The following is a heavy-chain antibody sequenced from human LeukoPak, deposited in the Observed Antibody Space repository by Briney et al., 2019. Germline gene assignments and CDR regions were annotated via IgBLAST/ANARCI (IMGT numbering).Heavy chain of an antibody. V-gene: IGHV2-70*11. Sequence: SGPTLVNPTQTLTXTCTFSGFSLSTSGMCVRWIRQPPGKALEWLARIDWDDDKYYSTSLKTRLTISKDTSKNQVVLTMTNMDPVDTATYYCARIRCTNGVCSPFDYWGQGTLVTVSS. J-gene: IGHJ4*02. CDR1: GFSLSTSGMC. CDR3: ARIRCTNGVCSPFDY. D-gene: IGHD2-8*01. CDR2: IDWDDDK.